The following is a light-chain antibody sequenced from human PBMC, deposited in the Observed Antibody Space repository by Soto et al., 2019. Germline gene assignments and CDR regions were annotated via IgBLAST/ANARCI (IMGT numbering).Light chain of an antibody. Sequence: DIQMTQSPSTLSASVGDRVTITCRASQSVSGWLAWYQQKPGKAPKVLIYEASSLESGVPSRFSGSGSRTEFTLTISSLQPDESATYYCQEYESWALTFGGGTKVEIK. V-gene: IGKV1-5*01. CDR2: EAS. J-gene: IGKJ4*02. CDR3: QEYESWALT. CDR1: QSVSGW.